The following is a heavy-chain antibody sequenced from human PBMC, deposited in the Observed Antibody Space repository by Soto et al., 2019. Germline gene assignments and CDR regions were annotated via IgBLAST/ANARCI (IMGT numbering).Heavy chain of an antibody. D-gene: IGHD2-21*02. CDR1: GYIFNNYG. J-gene: IGHJ6*02. CDR3: ARDDRQWAGAEAVVTDTRVYPGMHV. V-gene: IGHV1-18*01. CDR2: ISVSNGKT. Sequence: QVQLVQSGPEVKKPGASVKVSCKAAGYIFNNYGLSWVRQAPGDVLEWMGWISVSNGKTHYAQKVQGRVTMTTDTSTSTAYMDLRSQRSGDTAVYDCARDDRQWAGAEAVVTDTRVYPGMHVWGQGTTVTVSS.